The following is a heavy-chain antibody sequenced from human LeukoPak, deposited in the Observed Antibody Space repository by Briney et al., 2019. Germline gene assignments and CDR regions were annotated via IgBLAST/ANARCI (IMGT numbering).Heavy chain of an antibody. CDR1: GFTFNNYY. Sequence: GRSLRLSCAASGFTFNNYYMTWIRQAPGKGLEWVSYISGSGTAYYAESVKGRFTISRDNAENSLYLQMSSLRADDTAVYYCARDTGVSGSGNSGAFDIWGQGTMVTVSS. J-gene: IGHJ3*02. CDR3: ARDTGVSGSGNSGAFDI. V-gene: IGHV3-11*04. CDR2: ISGSGTA. D-gene: IGHD4-23*01.